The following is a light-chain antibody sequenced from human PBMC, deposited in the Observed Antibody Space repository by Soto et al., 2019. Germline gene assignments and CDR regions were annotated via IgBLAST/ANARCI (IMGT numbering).Light chain of an antibody. CDR1: SSDVGAYGY. J-gene: IGLJ2*01. CDR3: ISYTTSSTVV. Sequence: QSVLTQPASVSGSPGQSITISCTGTSSDVGAYGYVSWYQQHPGKAPKLMIYEVSYRPSGVSNRFSGSKSGNEASLTISGLQAEDEADYYCISYTTSSTVVFGGGTKLTVL. CDR2: EVS. V-gene: IGLV2-14*01.